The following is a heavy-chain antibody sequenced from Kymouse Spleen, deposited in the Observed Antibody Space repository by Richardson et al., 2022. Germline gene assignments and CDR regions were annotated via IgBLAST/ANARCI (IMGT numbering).Heavy chain of an antibody. CDR1: GGSISSSNW. CDR2: IYHSGST. D-gene: IGHD6-19*01. V-gene: IGHV4-4*02. CDR3: AREEWLVRNYYYYGMDV. Sequence: QVQLQESGPGLVKPSGTLSLTCAVSGGSISSSNWWSWVRQPPGKGLEWIGEIYHSGSTNYNPSLKSRVTISVDKSKNQFSLKLSSVTAADTAVYYCAREEWLVRNYYYYGMDVWGQGTTVTVSS. J-gene: IGHJ6*02.